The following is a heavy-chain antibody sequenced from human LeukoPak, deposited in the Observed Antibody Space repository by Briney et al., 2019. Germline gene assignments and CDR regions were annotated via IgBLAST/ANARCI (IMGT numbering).Heavy chain of an antibody. CDR1: GLGPTIVT. Sequence: GSPCPSPAASGLGPTIVTTSFGYPTPGRGLEWGSVISSSGGSTYSADSVKGRFTFSRDNSKNTLHLHLNSLRAEDTAVYYCAKSCYERKNNIDYWGQGTLVTVSS. CDR2: ISSSGGST. V-gene: IGHV3-23*01. D-gene: IGHD1/OR15-1a*01. J-gene: IGHJ4*02. CDR3: AKSCYERKNNIDY.